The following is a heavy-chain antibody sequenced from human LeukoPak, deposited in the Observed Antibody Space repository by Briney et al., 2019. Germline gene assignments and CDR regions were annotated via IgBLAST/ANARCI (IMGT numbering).Heavy chain of an antibody. CDR2: VNSDGSAT. CDR3: TSFYEAN. CDR1: GFIFTKYW. D-gene: IGHD2/OR15-2a*01. Sequence: GGSLRLSCAASGFIFTKYWMHWVRQAPGKGLVWVSHVNSDGSATSYADSVKGRFTISRDNAKNTVYLHMNSLRVEDTAVYYCTSFYEANWGQGTLVTVSS. V-gene: IGHV3-74*01. J-gene: IGHJ4*02.